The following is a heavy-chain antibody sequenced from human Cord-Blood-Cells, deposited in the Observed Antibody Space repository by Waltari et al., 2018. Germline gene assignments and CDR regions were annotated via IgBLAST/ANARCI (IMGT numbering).Heavy chain of an antibody. CDR1: GGSISSSNW. J-gene: IGHJ3*02. V-gene: IGHV4-4*02. D-gene: IGHD2-2*01. Sequence: QVQLQESGPGLVKPSGTLSLTCAVSGGSISSSNWWSWVRQPPGKGLEWIGEIYHSGSNNYNPSLKSRVTISVDKSKDQFSLTLSSVPAADTAVYYCARRDIVVVPAAMSRAFDIWGQGTMVTVSS. CDR2: IYHSGSN. CDR3: ARRDIVVVPAAMSRAFDI.